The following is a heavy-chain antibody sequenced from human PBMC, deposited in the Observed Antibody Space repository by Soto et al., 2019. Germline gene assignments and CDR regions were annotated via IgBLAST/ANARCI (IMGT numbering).Heavy chain of an antibody. CDR3: ARDYDSSGYYYQY. CDR1: GGSITTYY. CDR2: MYYSGST. Sequence: SETLSLTCAVSGGSITTYYWSWIRQPPGKGLEWIGYMYYSGSTNYNPSLKSRVTISVDTSKNQFSLKLSSVTAADTAVYYCARDYDSSGYYYQYWGQGTLVTVSS. J-gene: IGHJ4*02. D-gene: IGHD3-22*01. V-gene: IGHV4-59*01.